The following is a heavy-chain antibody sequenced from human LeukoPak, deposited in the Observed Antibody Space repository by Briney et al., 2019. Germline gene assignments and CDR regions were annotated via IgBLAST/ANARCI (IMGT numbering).Heavy chain of an antibody. CDR2: IRSKAYGGTT. V-gene: IGHV3-49*03. CDR3: TSLDIVVVPAATVFDY. CDR1: GFTFGDYA. D-gene: IGHD2-2*01. J-gene: IGHJ4*02. Sequence: GALRLSCTASGFTFGDYAMSWFRQAPGKGLEWVGFIRSKAYGGTTEYAASVKGRFTISRDDSKSIAYLQMNSLKTEDTAVYYCTSLDIVVVPAATVFDYWGQGTLVTVSS.